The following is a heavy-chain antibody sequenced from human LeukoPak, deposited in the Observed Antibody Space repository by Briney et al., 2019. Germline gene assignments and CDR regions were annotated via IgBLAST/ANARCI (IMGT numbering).Heavy chain of an antibody. D-gene: IGHD3-10*01. CDR3: ARNTMARAFDI. CDR1: GFTFSSYE. V-gene: IGHV3-48*03. J-gene: IGHJ3*02. Sequence: GGSLRLSCAASGFTFSSYEMNWLRQAPGKGLEWVSYICSSGSTIYYADYLKGRFTISRDNAKSSLYMQMNSLRAEDTAVYYCARNTMARAFDIWGQGTMVTVSS. CDR2: ICSSGSTI.